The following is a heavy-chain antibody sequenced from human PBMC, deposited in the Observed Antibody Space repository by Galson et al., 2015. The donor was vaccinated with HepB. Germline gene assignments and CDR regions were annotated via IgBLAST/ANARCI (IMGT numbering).Heavy chain of an antibody. V-gene: IGHV2-70*04. CDR2: IDWDDDK. CDR3: ALTTGDSSGTYYFDY. D-gene: IGHD6-19*01. Sequence: PALVKPTQTLTLTCTFSGFSLSTSGMRVSWTRQPPGKALEWLARIDWDDDKFSSTSLKTRLTISKDTSKNQVVLTMTNMDPVDTATYYCALTTGDSSGTYYFDYWGQGTLVTVSS. CDR1: GFSLSTSGMR. J-gene: IGHJ4*02.